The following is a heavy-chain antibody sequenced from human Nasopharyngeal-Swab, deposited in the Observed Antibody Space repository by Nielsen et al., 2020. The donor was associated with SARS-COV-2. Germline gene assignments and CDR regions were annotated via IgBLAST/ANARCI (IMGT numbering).Heavy chain of an antibody. Sequence: GESLKISCAASGFTFISYGMHCVRQAPGKGLEWVAVISYDGSNKYYADSVKGRFTISRDNSKNTLYLQMNSLRAEDTAVYYCARDPSSSWLYDAFDIWGQGTMVTVSS. CDR2: ISYDGSNK. CDR1: GFTFISYG. V-gene: IGHV3-30*03. D-gene: IGHD6-13*01. CDR3: ARDPSSSWLYDAFDI. J-gene: IGHJ3*02.